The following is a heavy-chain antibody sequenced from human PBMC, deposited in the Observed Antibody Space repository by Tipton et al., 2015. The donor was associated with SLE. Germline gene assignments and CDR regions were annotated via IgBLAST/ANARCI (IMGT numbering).Heavy chain of an antibody. CDR2: INHSGST. V-gene: IGHV4-34*01. Sequence: TLSLTCAVYGGSFSGYYWSWIRQPPGKGLEWIGEINHSGSTNYNPSLKSRVTISVDTSKNQFSLKLSSVTAADTAVYYCARGFPHTIAAAGYYFGYWGQGTLVTVSS. CDR1: GGSFSGYY. CDR3: ARGFPHTIAAAGYYFGY. J-gene: IGHJ4*02. D-gene: IGHD6-13*01.